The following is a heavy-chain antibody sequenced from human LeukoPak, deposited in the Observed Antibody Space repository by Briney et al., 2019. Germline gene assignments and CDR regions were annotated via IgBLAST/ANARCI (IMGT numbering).Heavy chain of an antibody. D-gene: IGHD3-3*01. Sequence: SSETLSLTCTVSGGSISSSSYYWGWIRQPPGKGLEWIGSIYYSGSTYYNPSLKSRVTISVDTSKNQFSLKLSSVTAADTAVYYCARRRRSGWFDPWGQGTLATVSS. CDR2: IYYSGST. CDR1: GGSISSSSYY. V-gene: IGHV4-39*01. CDR3: ARRRRSGWFDP. J-gene: IGHJ5*02.